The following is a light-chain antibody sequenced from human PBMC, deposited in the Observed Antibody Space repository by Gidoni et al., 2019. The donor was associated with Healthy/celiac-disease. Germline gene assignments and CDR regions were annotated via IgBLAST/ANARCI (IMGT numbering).Light chain of an antibody. J-gene: IGKJ4*01. Sequence: DIQMTQSPSSLSASVGDRVTITCRASQSISSYLNWYQQKPGKAPKLLIYAASSLKSGVPSRISGSGSGTDFTITISSLQDEDFANYYWQQSYSTPLTFGGGTKVEIK. V-gene: IGKV1-39*01. CDR1: QSISSY. CDR2: AAS. CDR3: QQSYSTPLT.